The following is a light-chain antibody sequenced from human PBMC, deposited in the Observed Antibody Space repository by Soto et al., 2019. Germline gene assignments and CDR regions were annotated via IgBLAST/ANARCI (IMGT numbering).Light chain of an antibody. Sequence: QPVLTQPPSVSGAPGQRVTISCTGSSSNIGAAYDVHWYQHLPGTAPKLLIYGNTNRPSGVPDRFSGSKSGTSASLAITGLQAEDEADYYCQSYDSSLSGSLFGGGTKLTV. CDR1: SSNIGAAYD. CDR3: QSYDSSLSGSL. CDR2: GNT. V-gene: IGLV1-40*01. J-gene: IGLJ2*01.